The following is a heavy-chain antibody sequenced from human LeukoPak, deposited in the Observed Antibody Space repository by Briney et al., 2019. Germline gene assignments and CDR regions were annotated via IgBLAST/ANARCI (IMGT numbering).Heavy chain of an antibody. CDR3: ARTKYSGSYGGYFDY. Sequence: GGSLRLSCAASGFTFSSYEMNWVRQAPGKGLEWVSYISSSGSTIYYADSVKGRFTISRDNAKNSLYLQMNSLRAEDTAVYYCARTKYSGSYGGYFDYWGQGTLVTVSS. V-gene: IGHV3-48*03. CDR1: GFTFSSYE. J-gene: IGHJ4*02. D-gene: IGHD1-26*01. CDR2: ISSSGSTI.